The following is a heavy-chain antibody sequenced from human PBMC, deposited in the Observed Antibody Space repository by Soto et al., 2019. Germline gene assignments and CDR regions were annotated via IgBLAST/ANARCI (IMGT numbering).Heavy chain of an antibody. CDR2: SAYTGNT. CDR1: GGSITSYH. V-gene: IGHV4-59*01. D-gene: IGHD3-22*01. J-gene: IGHJ3*02. Sequence: SETLSLTCVVSGGSITSYHWSWIRQFPGKGLEWIAYSAYTGNTNYNPSLKSRVTISMDTSKNQLSLNLTSVTAADTAVYYCARASPEGHYYDSSGYPDAFDIWGQGTMVTVSS. CDR3: ARASPEGHYYDSSGYPDAFDI.